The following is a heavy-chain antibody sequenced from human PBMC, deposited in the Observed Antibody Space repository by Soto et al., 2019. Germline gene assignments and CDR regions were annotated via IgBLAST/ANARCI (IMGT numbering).Heavy chain of an antibody. CDR3: ARSVAVPGAHIDY. Sequence: ETLSLTCTVAGGSISGSYWSWIRQSPGKGLEWLGYVYYTGSTNYSPSLRSRVSISVDTSKNEFSLRLSSVTAADTAVYFCARSVAVPGAHIDYWGQGTQVTVSS. V-gene: IGHV4-59*01. CDR2: VYYTGST. CDR1: GGSISGSY. D-gene: IGHD6-19*01. J-gene: IGHJ4*02.